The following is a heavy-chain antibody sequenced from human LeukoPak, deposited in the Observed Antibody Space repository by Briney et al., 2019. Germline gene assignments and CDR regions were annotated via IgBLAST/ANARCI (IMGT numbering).Heavy chain of an antibody. CDR1: GFTVSSNY. D-gene: IGHD2-15*01. CDR3: ARVTLSEYNWFDP. Sequence: GGSLRLSCAASGFTVSSNYMSWVRQAQGKGLEWVSVIYSGGSTYYADSVKGRFTISRDNSKNTLYLQMNSLRAEDTAVYYCARVTLSEYNWFDPWGQGTLVTVSS. CDR2: IYSGGST. J-gene: IGHJ5*02. V-gene: IGHV3-66*01.